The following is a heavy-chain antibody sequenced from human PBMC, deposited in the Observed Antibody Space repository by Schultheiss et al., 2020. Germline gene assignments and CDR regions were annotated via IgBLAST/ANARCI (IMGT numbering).Heavy chain of an antibody. CDR1: GFAVSRNY. D-gene: IGHD6-13*01. CDR3: ARDSIAATGGY. Sequence: GGSLRLSCAASGFAVSRNYMSWVRQAPGKGLDWVSFIYSGGSTYYADSVKGRFTISRDNSKNTVYLQMNSLRAEDTAVYYCARDSIAATGGYWGQGTLVTVYS. CDR2: IYSGGST. V-gene: IGHV3-66*01. J-gene: IGHJ4*02.